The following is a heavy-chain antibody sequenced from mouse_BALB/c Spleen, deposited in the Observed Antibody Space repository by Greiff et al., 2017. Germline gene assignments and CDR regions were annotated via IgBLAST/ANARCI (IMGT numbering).Heavy chain of an antibody. CDR3: ARSGDGKGNWAWFAY. Sequence: EVKLLESGPGLVKPSQSLSLTCTVTGYSITSDYAWNWIRQFPGNKLEWMGYISYSGSTSYNPSLKSRISITRDTSKNQFFLQLNSVTTEDTATYYCARSGDGKGNWAWFAYWGQGTLVTVSA. D-gene: IGHD2-3*01. CDR1: GYSITSDYA. J-gene: IGHJ3*01. V-gene: IGHV3-2*02. CDR2: ISYSGST.